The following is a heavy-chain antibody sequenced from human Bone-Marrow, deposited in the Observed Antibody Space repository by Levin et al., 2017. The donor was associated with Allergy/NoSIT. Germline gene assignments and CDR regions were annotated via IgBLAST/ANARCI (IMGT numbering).Heavy chain of an antibody. CDR2: INNRGTTT. Sequence: GESLKISCAATGFNFRIYAMSWVREVPGRGLEWVSAINNRGTTTYYSDSVRGRFTISRDNSKNTVYLEMNSLRVEDTAVYYCAKDVVLSSNDPFDVWGQGTMVTVSS. V-gene: IGHV3-23*05. CDR1: GFNFRIYA. J-gene: IGHJ3*01. CDR3: AKDVVLSSNDPFDV. D-gene: IGHD2/OR15-2a*01.